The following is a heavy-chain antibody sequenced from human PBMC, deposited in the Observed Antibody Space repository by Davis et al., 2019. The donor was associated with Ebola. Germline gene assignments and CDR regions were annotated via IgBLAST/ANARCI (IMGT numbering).Heavy chain of an antibody. Sequence: PGGSLRLSCAASGFTFSTYSMNWVRQAPGKGLEWVALISYDGSNGYYADSVKGRFTISRDNSKNTLHLQMNSLRVEDTAIYYCAKDTSNVWFDVWGQGTMVTVSS. CDR3: AKDTSNVWFDV. D-gene: IGHD1-26*01. CDR2: ISYDGSNG. V-gene: IGHV3-30*18. J-gene: IGHJ3*01. CDR1: GFTFSTYS.